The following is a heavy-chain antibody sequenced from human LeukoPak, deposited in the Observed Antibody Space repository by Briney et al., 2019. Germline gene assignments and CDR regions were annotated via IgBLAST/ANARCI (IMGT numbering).Heavy chain of an antibody. V-gene: IGHV3-48*04. CDR1: GFTFSNAW. Sequence: GGSLRLSCAASGFTFSNAWMSWVRQAPGKGLEWVSYISSSSSTIYYVDSVKGRFTISRDNAKNSLYLQMNSLRAEDTAVYYCAGFYYYYGMDVWGQGTTVTVSS. CDR3: AGFYYYYGMDV. J-gene: IGHJ6*02. CDR2: ISSSSSTI.